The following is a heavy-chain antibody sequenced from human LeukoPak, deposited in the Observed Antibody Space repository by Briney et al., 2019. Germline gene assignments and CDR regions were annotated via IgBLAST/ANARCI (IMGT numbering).Heavy chain of an antibody. CDR2: IYYSGST. V-gene: IGHV4-39*07. CDR3: ARVTTYYYDSSGYLHYFDY. CDR1: GGSISSSSYY. D-gene: IGHD3-22*01. J-gene: IGHJ4*02. Sequence: SETLSLTCTVSGGSISSSSYYWGWIRQPPGKGLEWLGSIYYSGSTYYNPSLKSRVTISVDTSKNQFSLKLSSVTAADTAVYYCARVTTYYYDSSGYLHYFDYWGQGTLVTVSS.